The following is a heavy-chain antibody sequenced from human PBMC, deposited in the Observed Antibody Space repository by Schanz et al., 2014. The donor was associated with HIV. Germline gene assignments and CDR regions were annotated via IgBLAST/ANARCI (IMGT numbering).Heavy chain of an antibody. CDR1: GFTFSSYS. CDR3: TTVKGYSSSWTTYYYYGMDV. Sequence: DVQLVESGGGLVKRGGSLRLSCAASGFTFSSYSMNWVRQAPGKGLEWVGRIKSKTDGGTTDYAAPVKGRFTISRDDSKNTLYLQMNSLKTEDTAVYYCTTVKGYSSSWTTYYYYGMDVWGQGTTVTVSS. J-gene: IGHJ6*02. V-gene: IGHV3-15*01. D-gene: IGHD6-13*01. CDR2: IKSKTDGGTT.